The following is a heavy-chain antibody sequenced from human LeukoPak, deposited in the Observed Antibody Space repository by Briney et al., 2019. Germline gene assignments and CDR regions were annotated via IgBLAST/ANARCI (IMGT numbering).Heavy chain of an antibody. Sequence: GGSLRLSCGASGFSFSEYAMDWGRQAPGKGLEWVSAISSNSAYIFYADSVKGRFTISRDNAKSSVSLQMNSLRDDDTAVYYCARIFRYQLVDYYALDVWGQGTSVTVSS. J-gene: IGHJ6*02. CDR2: ISSNSAYI. CDR3: ARIFRYQLVDYYALDV. D-gene: IGHD2-2*01. V-gene: IGHV3-21*01. CDR1: GFSFSEYA.